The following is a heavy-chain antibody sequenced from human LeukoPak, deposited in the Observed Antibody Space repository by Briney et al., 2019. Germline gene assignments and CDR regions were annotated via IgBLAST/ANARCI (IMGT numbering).Heavy chain of an antibody. Sequence: TLSLTCTVSGGSISSYYWSWIRQPPGKALEWLARIDWDDDKYYSTSLKTRLTISKDTSKNQVVLTMTNMDPVDTATYYCARILPWRGLDYWGQGTLVTVSS. CDR3: ARILPWRGLDY. CDR1: GGSISSYYW. V-gene: IGHV2-70*11. CDR2: IDWDDDK. J-gene: IGHJ4*02. D-gene: IGHD5-24*01.